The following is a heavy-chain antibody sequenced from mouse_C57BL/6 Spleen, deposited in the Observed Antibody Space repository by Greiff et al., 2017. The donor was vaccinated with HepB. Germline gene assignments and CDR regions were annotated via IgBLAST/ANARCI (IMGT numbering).Heavy chain of an antibody. J-gene: IGHJ4*01. Sequence: LVESGAELVRPGASVTLSCKASGYTFTDYEMHWVKQTPVHGLEWIGAIDPETGGTAYNQKFKGKAILTADKSSSTAYMELRSLTSEDSAVYYCTRWLPHYYAMDYWGQGTSVTVSS. V-gene: IGHV1-15*01. CDR2: IDPETGGT. D-gene: IGHD2-2*01. CDR3: TRWLPHYYAMDY. CDR1: GYTFTDYE.